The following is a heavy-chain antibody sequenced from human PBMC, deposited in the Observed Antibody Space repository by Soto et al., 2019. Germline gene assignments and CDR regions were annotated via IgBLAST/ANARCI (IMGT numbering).Heavy chain of an antibody. CDR2: IIPIFGTA. CDR3: ARLARTPLWYPLYS. CDR1: GGTFSSYA. D-gene: IGHD5-18*01. J-gene: IGHJ5*01. Sequence: ASVKVSCKASGGTFSSYAISWVRQAPGQGLEWMGGIIPIFGTANYAQKLQGRVTITADESTSTAYMELSSLRSEDTAVYFCARLARTPLWYPLYSGGQGTPVTVSS. V-gene: IGHV1-69*13.